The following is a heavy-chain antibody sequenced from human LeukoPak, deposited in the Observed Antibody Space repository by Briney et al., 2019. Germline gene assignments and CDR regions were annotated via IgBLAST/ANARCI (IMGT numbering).Heavy chain of an antibody. D-gene: IGHD7-27*01. J-gene: IGHJ2*01. CDR2: ISGSGGST. V-gene: IGHV3-23*01. CDR3: TRDSGAERRYFDL. Sequence: GGSLRLSCAASGFTFSSYAMSWVRQAPGKGLEWVSAISGSGGSTYYADSVKGRFTISRDNAKNTLYLQMNSLRAEDTAVYYCTRDSGAERRYFDLWGRGTLVTVSS. CDR1: GFTFSSYA.